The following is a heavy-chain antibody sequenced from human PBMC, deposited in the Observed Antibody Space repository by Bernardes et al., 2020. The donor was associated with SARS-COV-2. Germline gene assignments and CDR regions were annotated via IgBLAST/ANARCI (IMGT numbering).Heavy chain of an antibody. J-gene: IGHJ6*02. D-gene: IGHD3-9*01. CDR3: ARDAYYDITAHYYGMDV. V-gene: IGHV1-18*01. Sequence: ASVKVSCKASGYTFTSYGISWVRQAPGQGLEWMGWISAYNGNTNYAQKLQGRVTMTTDTSTSTAYMELRSLRSDDTAVYYCARDAYYDITAHYYGMDVWGQGTTVTVSS. CDR2: ISAYNGNT. CDR1: GYTFTSYG.